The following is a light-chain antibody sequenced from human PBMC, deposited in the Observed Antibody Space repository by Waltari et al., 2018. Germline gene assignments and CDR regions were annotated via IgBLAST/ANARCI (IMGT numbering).Light chain of an antibody. Sequence: QSVLTQPPSASGTPGQRVTISCSGTSSNLGNNVVNWYQQVPGTAPKLLIYRNGRRPSGVPDRFSASKSGTSAYLAISGLQSEDEAEYYCASWDDSLNGHWVFGGGTMVTVL. CDR1: SSNLGNNV. CDR3: ASWDDSLNGHWV. CDR2: RNG. V-gene: IGLV1-44*01. J-gene: IGLJ3*02.